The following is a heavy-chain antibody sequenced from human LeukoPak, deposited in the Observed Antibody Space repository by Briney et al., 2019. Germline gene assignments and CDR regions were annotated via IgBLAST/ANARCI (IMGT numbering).Heavy chain of an antibody. CDR2: ITPASGDT. V-gene: IGHV1-2*02. CDR1: GYAFSGFY. CDR3: ARRSSVESSWPYDF. D-gene: IGHD2-2*01. Sequence: ASVTVSCTASGYAFSGFYMHWVRQAPGQGLEWMGWITPASGDTKYAQKFQGRVTITRDTSIATAYMELRTLKSDDTAFYYCARRSSVESSWPYDFWGQGTLVTVAS. J-gene: IGHJ4*02.